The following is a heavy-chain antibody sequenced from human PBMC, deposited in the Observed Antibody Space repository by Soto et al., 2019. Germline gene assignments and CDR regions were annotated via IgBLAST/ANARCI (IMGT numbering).Heavy chain of an antibody. J-gene: IGHJ5*02. CDR1: GGSFTGPN. CDR2: INHSGST. D-gene: IGHD3-10*01. CDR3: ARGWGFGFDP. Sequence: QAQLHQWGAGLLKPSETLSLACAVYGGSFTGPNWSWIRQPPGKGLEWIGEINHSGSTNYNPSLRSRVTTSIDMSKNQYSRKVTSVTAADTAVYYCARGWGFGFDPWGQGVLVTVSS. V-gene: IGHV4-34*01.